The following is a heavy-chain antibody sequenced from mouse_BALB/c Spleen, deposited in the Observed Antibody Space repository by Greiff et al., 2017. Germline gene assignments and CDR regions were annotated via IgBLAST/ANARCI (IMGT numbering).Heavy chain of an antibody. Sequence: QVHVKQSGAELVKPGASVKLSCKASGYTFTSYYMYWVKQRPGQGLEWIGEINPSNGGTNFNEKFKSKATLTVDKSSSTAYMQLSSLTSEDSAVYYCTRGGDYAMDYWGQGTSVTVSS. V-gene: IGHV1S81*02. CDR1: GYTFTSYY. J-gene: IGHJ4*01. CDR2: INPSNGGT. CDR3: TRGGDYAMDY.